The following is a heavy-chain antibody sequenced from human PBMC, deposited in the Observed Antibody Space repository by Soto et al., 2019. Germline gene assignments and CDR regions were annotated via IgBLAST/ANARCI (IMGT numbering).Heavy chain of an antibody. CDR1: GFTFSSYA. J-gene: IGHJ4*02. D-gene: IGHD2-15*01. CDR3: AKDSRYCSGGSCYPRGSYYFDD. V-gene: IGHV3-23*01. CDR2: ISGSGGST. Sequence: GGSLRLSCAASGFTFSSYAMSWVRQAPGKGLEWVSAISGSGGSTYYADSVKGRFTISRDNSKNTLYLQMNSLRAEDTAVYYCAKDSRYCSGGSCYPRGSYYFDDWGQGTLVTVSS.